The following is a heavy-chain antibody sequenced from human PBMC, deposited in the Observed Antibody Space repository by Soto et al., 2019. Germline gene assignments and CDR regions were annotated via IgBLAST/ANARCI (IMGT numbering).Heavy chain of an antibody. D-gene: IGHD3-10*01. CDR1: GAAIDSHY. V-gene: IGHV4-59*11. Sequence: PSETLSLTCTVSGAAIDSHYSSWIRQPPGEGLEWIGPVFYIGSTNYNPSLKIRVTISINTSTKQFSLKPASVSGADASVYYCARSFMVPVDYLDSWGQGTSVTVSS. CDR2: VFYIGST. CDR3: ARSFMVPVDYLDS. J-gene: IGHJ4*02.